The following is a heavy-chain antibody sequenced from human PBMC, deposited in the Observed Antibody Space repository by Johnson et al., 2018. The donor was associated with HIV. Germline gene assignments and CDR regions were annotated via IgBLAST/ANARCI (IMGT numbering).Heavy chain of an antibody. CDR1: GFTVSSNY. J-gene: IGHJ3*02. Sequence: VQLVESGGGLVQPGRSLRLSCAASGFTVSSNYMNWVRQAPGKGLEWVSVLYSGGSTYYADFVKDRFIISRDNSKNTLYLQMNSLRAEDTAVYYCARDYHYVWGSSYGFDIWGQGTMVIVSS. V-gene: IGHV3-66*01. D-gene: IGHD3-16*01. CDR2: LYSGGST. CDR3: ARDYHYVWGSSYGFDI.